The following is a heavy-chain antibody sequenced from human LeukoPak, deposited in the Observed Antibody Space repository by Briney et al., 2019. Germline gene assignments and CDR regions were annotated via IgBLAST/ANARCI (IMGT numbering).Heavy chain of an antibody. CDR1: GFTVSSNY. CDR2: IYSGGST. Sequence: PGGSLRLSCAASGFTVSSNYMSWVRQAPGKGLEWVSVIYSGGSTYYADSVKGRFTISSDNSKNTLYLQMNSLRAEDTAVYYCARVKDLPAGYYRRYYYMDVWGKGTTVTISS. CDR3: ARVKDLPAGYYRRYYYMDV. V-gene: IGHV3-53*01. J-gene: IGHJ6*03. D-gene: IGHD3-9*01.